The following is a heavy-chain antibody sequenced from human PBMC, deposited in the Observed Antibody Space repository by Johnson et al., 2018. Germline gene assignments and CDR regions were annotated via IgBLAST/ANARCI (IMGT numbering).Heavy chain of an antibody. CDR1: GFTFSSYA. V-gene: IGHV3-23*04. J-gene: IGHJ6*03. Sequence: VQLVQAGGGLVQAGGSLRLSCAASGFTFSSYAMSWVRQAPGKGLEWVSAISGSGGSTYYADSVKGRFTISRDNSKNTLYLQVISLRAEDTAIYYCAKDLKTADYYMDVWGKGTTVTVSS. CDR3: AKDLKTADYYMDV. D-gene: IGHD2-2*01. CDR2: ISGSGGST.